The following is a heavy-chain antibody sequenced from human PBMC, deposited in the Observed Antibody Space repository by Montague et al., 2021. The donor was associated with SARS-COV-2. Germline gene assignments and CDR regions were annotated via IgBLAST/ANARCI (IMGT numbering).Heavy chain of an antibody. Sequence: SETLSLTCTVTGGPISGSSDYWGWIRQSPGKGLEWIASVDYSGNTYYSPSLMSRLTISVDTSKNRFSLKLNSVTAADTALYYCARREYSYGWGDWGQGTLVTVSS. CDR3: ARREYSYGWGD. CDR2: VDYSGNT. V-gene: IGHV4-39*01. J-gene: IGHJ4*02. CDR1: GGPISGSSDY. D-gene: IGHD5-18*01.